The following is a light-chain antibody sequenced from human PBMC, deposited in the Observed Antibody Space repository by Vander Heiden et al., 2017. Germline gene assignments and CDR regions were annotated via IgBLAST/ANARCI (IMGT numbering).Light chain of an antibody. Sequence: DIQMTQSPSSLSASVGDRVTITCRASQGISNYLAWYRQKPGKVPKLLIYAASTLQAGVPSQFSGTGSGTDFTLTISSRQPEDVAAYYCQIDNSYPEITFGGGTKVEIK. J-gene: IGKJ4*01. CDR2: AAS. CDR3: QIDNSYPEIT. V-gene: IGKV1-27*01. CDR1: QGISNY.